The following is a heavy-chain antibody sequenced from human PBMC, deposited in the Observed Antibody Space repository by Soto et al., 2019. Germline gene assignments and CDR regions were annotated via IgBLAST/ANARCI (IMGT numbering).Heavy chain of an antibody. CDR1: GGSISGGGYY. D-gene: IGHD3-10*02. CDR2: IYYSGST. CDR3: ARVERHDLFGFFDS. V-gene: IGHV4-31*03. Sequence: QVQLHESGPGLVKSSQTLSLTCTVSGGSISGGGYYWGWIRQHPGKGLEWLGNIYYSGSTYYNPSLHSRVSISVDTSGNQFSLELRSVTAADTAVYYFARVERHDLFGFFDSWVQGTLVTVSA. J-gene: IGHJ4*02.